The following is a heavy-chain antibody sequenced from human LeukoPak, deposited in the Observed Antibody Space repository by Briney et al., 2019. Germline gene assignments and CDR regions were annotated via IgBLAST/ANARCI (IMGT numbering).Heavy chain of an antibody. CDR3: ARVGYYYDKYYFDY. CDR1: GGSISSYY. CDR2: IYYSGST. J-gene: IGHJ4*02. V-gene: IGHV4-59*01. D-gene: IGHD3-22*01. Sequence: PSETLSLTCTVSGGSISSYYWSWIRQPPGKGLEWIGYIYYSGSTNYNPTLKSRVTISVDTSKNQFSLKLSSVTAADTAVYYCARVGYYYDKYYFDYWGQGTLVTVSS.